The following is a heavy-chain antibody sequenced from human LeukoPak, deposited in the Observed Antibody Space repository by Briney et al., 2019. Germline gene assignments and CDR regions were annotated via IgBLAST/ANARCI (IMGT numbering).Heavy chain of an antibody. V-gene: IGHV3-7*01. CDR2: IKQDGSEK. CDR1: RFTFNSYW. D-gene: IGHD3-10*01. CDR3: ASQSYGLFAY. J-gene: IGHJ4*02. Sequence: GGSLRLSCAASRFTFNSYWMSWVRQAPGKGLEWVANIKQDGSEKYYVDSVKGRFTISRDNAKSSLYLEMNSLRAEDTAVYYCASQSYGLFAYRGQGTLVTVSS.